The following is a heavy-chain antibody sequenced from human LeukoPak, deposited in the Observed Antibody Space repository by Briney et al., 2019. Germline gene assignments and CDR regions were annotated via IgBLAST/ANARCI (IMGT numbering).Heavy chain of an antibody. Sequence: SETLSLTCIVSGGSISSSSYYWGWIRQPPGKGLEWIGSIYYSGSTYYNPSLKSRVTISVDTSKNQFSLRLNSVTAADTAVYYCARTYTFLEDYWGQGTLVTVSS. J-gene: IGHJ4*02. CDR3: ARTYTFLEDY. CDR2: IYYSGST. V-gene: IGHV4-39*01. D-gene: IGHD3-16*01. CDR1: GGSISSSSYY.